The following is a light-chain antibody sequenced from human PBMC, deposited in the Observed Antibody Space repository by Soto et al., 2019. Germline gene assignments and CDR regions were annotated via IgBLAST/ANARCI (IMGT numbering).Light chain of an antibody. J-gene: IGKJ3*01. Sequence: DIVMTQSPDSLAVSLGERATVNCKSSQSVLYSSNNKNYLAWYQQKPGQPPKLLIYWASTRESGVPDRFSGSGSGTDFTLTISSLQAEDVAAYFCQQYYNTPFTFGPGTKVGIK. V-gene: IGKV4-1*01. CDR3: QQYYNTPFT. CDR2: WAS. CDR1: QSVLYSSNNKNY.